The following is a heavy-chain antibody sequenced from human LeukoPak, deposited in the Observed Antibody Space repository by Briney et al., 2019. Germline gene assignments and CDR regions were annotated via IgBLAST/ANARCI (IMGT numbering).Heavy chain of an antibody. D-gene: IGHD6-19*01. Sequence: SETLSLTCTVSGGSISNNNHYWGWIRQPPEKGLEWIGSIYYSGSTYYNPSLKSRVTISVDTSKNQFSLKLSSVTAADTAVYYCARDGSSGWYNDYYYYYMDVWGKGTTVTVSS. CDR3: ARDGSSGWYNDYYYYYMDV. CDR2: IYYSGST. J-gene: IGHJ6*03. V-gene: IGHV4-39*07. CDR1: GGSISNNNHY.